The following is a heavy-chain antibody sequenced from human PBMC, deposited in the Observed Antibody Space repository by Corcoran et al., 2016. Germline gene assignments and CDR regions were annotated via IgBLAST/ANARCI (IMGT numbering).Heavy chain of an antibody. V-gene: IGHV1-46*01. Sequence: QVQLVQSGAEVKKPGASVKVSCKASGYTFTSYYMHWVRQAPGQGLEWMGIINPSGGSTSYAQKFQGRVTMTRDTSTSTVYMELSSLRSEDTAVYYCATGIALLNGDPWYFDLWGRGTLVTVSS. D-gene: IGHD4-17*01. CDR3: ATGIALLNGDPWYFDL. CDR1: GYTFTSYY. J-gene: IGHJ2*01. CDR2: INPSGGST.